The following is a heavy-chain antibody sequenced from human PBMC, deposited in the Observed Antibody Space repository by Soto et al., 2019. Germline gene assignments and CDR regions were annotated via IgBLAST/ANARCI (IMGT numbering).Heavy chain of an antibody. V-gene: IGHV4-34*01. CDR2: ASHTGGT. J-gene: IGHJ6*02. CDR1: GGSFSGWH. D-gene: IGHD1-1*01. CDR3: ARSRNLDV. Sequence: QVQVQQWGAGLLKFSETLSLTCAVNGGSFSGWHWNWIRQPPGKGLEWIGEASHTGGTNYNPSLESRVTISVDRSRNQLYLKLTSVSGADTAVYYCARSRNLDVWGPGTTVIVSS.